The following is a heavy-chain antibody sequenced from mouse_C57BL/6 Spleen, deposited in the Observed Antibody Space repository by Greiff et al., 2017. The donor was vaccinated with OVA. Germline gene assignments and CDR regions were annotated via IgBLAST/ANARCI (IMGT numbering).Heavy chain of an antibody. J-gene: IGHJ4*01. CDR3: ARGGGLRLPSMDY. CDR1: GYTFTSYG. V-gene: IGHV1-81*01. CDR2: IYPRSGNT. D-gene: IGHD3-2*02. Sequence: QVQLQQSGAELARPGASVKLSCKASGYTFTSYGISWVKQRTGQGLEWIGEIYPRSGNTYYNEKFKGKATLTAAKSSSTAYMELRSLTSEDSTVYFCARGGGLRLPSMDYWGQGTSVTVSS.